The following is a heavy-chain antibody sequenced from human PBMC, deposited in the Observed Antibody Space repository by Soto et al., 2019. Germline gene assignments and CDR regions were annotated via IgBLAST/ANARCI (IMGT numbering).Heavy chain of an antibody. CDR2: IYYSGST. J-gene: IGHJ5*02. V-gene: IGHV4-59*01. D-gene: IGHD3-3*01. CDR1: GGSISSYY. CDR3: ARGLYYDFWSGYYTSGSNWFDP. Sequence: QVQLQESGPGLVKPSETLSLTCTVSGGSISSYYWSWIRQPPGKGLEWIGYIYYSGSTNYNPSLKSRVTTSVDTSKNQFSLKLSSVTAADTAVYYCARGLYYDFWSGYYTSGSNWFDPWGQGTLVTVSS.